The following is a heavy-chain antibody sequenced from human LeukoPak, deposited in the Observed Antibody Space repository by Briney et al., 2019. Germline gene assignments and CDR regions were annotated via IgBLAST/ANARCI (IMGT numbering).Heavy chain of an antibody. Sequence: SETLSLTCTVSGGSVSSGSYYWSWIRQPPGKGLEWIGYIYYSGSTNYNPSLKSRVTISVDTSKNQFSLKLSSVTAADTAVYYCAKAADDSSSWYEDYWGQGTLVTVSS. J-gene: IGHJ4*02. D-gene: IGHD6-13*01. V-gene: IGHV4-61*01. CDR1: GGSVSSGSYY. CDR2: IYYSGST. CDR3: AKAADDSSSWYEDY.